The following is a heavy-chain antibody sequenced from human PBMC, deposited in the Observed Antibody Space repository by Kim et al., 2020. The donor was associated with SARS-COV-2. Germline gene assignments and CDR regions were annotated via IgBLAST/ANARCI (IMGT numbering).Heavy chain of an antibody. Sequence: ASVKVSCKASGYTFTSYAMHWVRQAPGQRLEWMGWINAGNGNTKYSQKFQGRVTITRDTSASTAYMELSSLRSEDTAVYYCARAGYGSGSAQGFDIWGQGTMVTVSS. CDR3: ARAGYGSGSAQGFDI. V-gene: IGHV1-3*01. CDR1: GYTFTSYA. J-gene: IGHJ3*02. D-gene: IGHD3-10*01. CDR2: INAGNGNT.